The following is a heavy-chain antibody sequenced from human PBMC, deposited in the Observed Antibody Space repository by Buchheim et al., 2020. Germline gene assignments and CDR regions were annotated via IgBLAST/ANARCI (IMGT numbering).Heavy chain of an antibody. Sequence: QVQLVQSGAEVKKPGSSVKVSCKASGGTFSSYAISWVRQAPGQGLEWMGGIIPIFGTANYAQKFQGRVTITADESTSTAYMELSSLRSEDTAVYYCARGLTAYDFWSGYHDTGAYYYGMDVWGQGTT. J-gene: IGHJ6*02. CDR1: GGTFSSYA. D-gene: IGHD3-3*01. V-gene: IGHV1-69*12. CDR3: ARGLTAYDFWSGYHDTGAYYYGMDV. CDR2: IIPIFGTA.